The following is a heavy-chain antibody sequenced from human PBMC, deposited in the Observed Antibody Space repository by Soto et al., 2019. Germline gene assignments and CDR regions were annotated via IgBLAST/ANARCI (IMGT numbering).Heavy chain of an antibody. V-gene: IGHV1-3*01. CDR2: INAGNGNT. CDR1: GYTFTSYA. J-gene: IGHJ5*02. Sequence: ASVKVSCKASGYTFTSYAMHWVRQAPGQRLEWMGWINAGNGNTKYSQKFQGRVTITRDTSASTAYMELSSLRSEDTAVYYCARDGSDRYFDWLFPTNNWFDPWGQGTPGTVS. D-gene: IGHD3-9*01. CDR3: ARDGSDRYFDWLFPTNNWFDP.